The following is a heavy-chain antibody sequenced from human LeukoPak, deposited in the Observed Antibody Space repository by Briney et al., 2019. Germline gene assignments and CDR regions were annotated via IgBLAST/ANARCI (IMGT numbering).Heavy chain of an antibody. V-gene: IGHV4-34*01. CDR2: INHSGST. J-gene: IGHJ4*02. CDR1: GGSFSGYY. Sequence: SETLPLTCAVYGGSFSGYYWSWIRQPPGKGLEWIGEINHSGSTNYNPSLKSRVTISVDTSKNQFSLKLSSVTAADTAVYYCARSYSSSWYSFDYWGQGTLVTVSS. CDR3: ARSYSSSWYSFDY. D-gene: IGHD6-13*01.